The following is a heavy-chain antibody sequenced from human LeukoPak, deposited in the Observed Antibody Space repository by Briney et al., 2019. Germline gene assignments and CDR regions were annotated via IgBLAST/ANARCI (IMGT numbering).Heavy chain of an antibody. CDR3: ATYEGDYDYVWGSPFDY. V-gene: IGHV1-8*03. J-gene: IGHJ4*02. Sequence: ASVKVSCKASGYTFTSYDINWVRQPTGQGLEWMGWMNPNSGNTGYAQKFQGRVTITRNTSISTAYMELSSLRSEDTAVYYCATYEGDYDYVWGSPFDYWGQGTLVTVSS. D-gene: IGHD3-16*01. CDR1: GYTFTSYD. CDR2: MNPNSGNT.